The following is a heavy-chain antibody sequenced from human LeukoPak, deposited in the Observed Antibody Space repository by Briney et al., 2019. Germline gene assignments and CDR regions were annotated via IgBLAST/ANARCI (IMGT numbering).Heavy chain of an antibody. J-gene: IGHJ4*02. CDR3: AKDIGSGWYPTAFDY. V-gene: IGHV3-9*03. CDR2: ISWNSGSI. D-gene: IGHD6-19*01. CDR1: GFTFDDYA. Sequence: GGSLRLSCAASGFTFDDYAMHWVRQAPGKGLEWVSGISWNSGSIGYADSVKGRFTISRDNAKNSLYLQMNSLRAEDMALYYCAKDIGSGWYPTAFDYWGQGTLVTVSS.